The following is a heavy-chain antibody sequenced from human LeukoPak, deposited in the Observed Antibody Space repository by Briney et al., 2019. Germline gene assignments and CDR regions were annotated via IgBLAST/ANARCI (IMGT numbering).Heavy chain of an antibody. J-gene: IGHJ6*04. V-gene: IGHV3-11*06. D-gene: IGHD3-10*01. CDR1: GFTFGDFY. Sequence: PGGSLRLSCAASGFTFGDFYMSWIRQAPGEGLEWVSYISSSSSYTNYADSVKGRFNISRDNAKNSLYLQMNSLRAEDTAVYYCARDPYYYGSGRYYYGMDVWGKGTTVTVSS. CDR3: ARDPYYYGSGRYYYGMDV. CDR2: ISSSSSYT.